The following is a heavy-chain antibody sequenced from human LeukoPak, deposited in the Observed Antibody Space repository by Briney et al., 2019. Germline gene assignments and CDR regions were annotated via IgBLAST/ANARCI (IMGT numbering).Heavy chain of an antibody. CDR2: IGGIIGAT. V-gene: IGHV3-23*01. CDR3: AKRGEGCSGVSCLYWYFDI. CDR1: RFTFSTYA. D-gene: IGHD2-15*01. J-gene: IGHJ2*01. Sequence: GGSLRLSCAASRFTFSTYAMNWVRQAPGKGLECVSTIGGIIGATYYADSVKGRFIVSRDNSKNILYLKINSLRADDTAVYYCAKRGEGCSGVSCLYWYFDIWGRGTLVTVSS.